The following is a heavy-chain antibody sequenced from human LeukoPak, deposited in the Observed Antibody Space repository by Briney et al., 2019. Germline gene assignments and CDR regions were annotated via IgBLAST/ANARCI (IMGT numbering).Heavy chain of an antibody. CDR2: ISRTSSYI. CDR3: AKDGGLELGFED. D-gene: IGHD1-7*01. CDR1: GFTFSSHT. J-gene: IGHJ4*02. V-gene: IGHV3-21*04. Sequence: GGSLRLSCAASGFTFSSHTMNWVRQTPGKGLEWVSSISRTSSYIYYADSVKGRFTISRNNPKNTLYLQMNSLRAEDTAVYYCAKDGGLELGFEDWGQGTLVTVSS.